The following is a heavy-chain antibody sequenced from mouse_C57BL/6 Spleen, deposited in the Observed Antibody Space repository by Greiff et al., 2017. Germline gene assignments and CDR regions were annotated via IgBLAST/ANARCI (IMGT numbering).Heavy chain of an antibody. CDR3: TRGYGNNVGAMDY. V-gene: IGHV1-15*01. CDR1: GYTFTDYE. CDR2: IDPETGGT. D-gene: IGHD2-1*01. Sequence: QVHVKQSGAELVRPGASVTLSCKASGYTFTDYEMHWVKQTPVHGLEWIGAIDPETGGTAYNQKFKGKAILTADKSSSTAYMELRSLTSEDSAVYYCTRGYGNNVGAMDYWCQGTSVTVSS. J-gene: IGHJ4*01.